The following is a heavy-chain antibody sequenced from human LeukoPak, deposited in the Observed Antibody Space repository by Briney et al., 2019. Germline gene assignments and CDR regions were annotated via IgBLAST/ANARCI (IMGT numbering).Heavy chain of an antibody. J-gene: IGHJ5*02. V-gene: IGHV3-23*01. Sequence: GGSLRLSCAASGFTFSSYAMSWVRQAPGKGLEWVSAISGSGGSTYYADSVKGRFTISRDNSKNTLYLQMNSLRAEDTAVYYCARDIVVVPAAGFGPWGQGTLVTVSS. CDR2: ISGSGGST. CDR3: ARDIVVVPAAGFGP. D-gene: IGHD2-2*01. CDR1: GFTFSSYA.